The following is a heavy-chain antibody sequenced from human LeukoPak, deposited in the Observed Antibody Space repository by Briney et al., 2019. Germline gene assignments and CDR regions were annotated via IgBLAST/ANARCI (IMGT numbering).Heavy chain of an antibody. D-gene: IGHD6-13*01. Sequence: GGSLRLSCAASGFTFNHYAMNWVRQAPGKGLEWVASISSTTTYIYYADSVKGRFTISRDNAKNSVHLQMNSLRAEDTAMYYCARGEPYSSSWFAPFDYWGQGTLVTVSS. CDR1: GFTFNHYA. CDR2: ISSTTTYI. V-gene: IGHV3-21*01. J-gene: IGHJ4*02. CDR3: ARGEPYSSSWFAPFDY.